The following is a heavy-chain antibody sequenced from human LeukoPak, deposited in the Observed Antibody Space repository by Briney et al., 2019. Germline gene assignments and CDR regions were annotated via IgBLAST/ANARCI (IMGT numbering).Heavy chain of an antibody. V-gene: IGHV4-39*01. CDR3: ARHGIFGVVIAWFDP. CDR2: IYYSGST. CDR1: GGSISSSNW. Sequence: SETLSLTCAVSGGSISSSNWWSWVRQPPGKGLEWIGSIYYSGSTYYNPSLKSRVTISVDTSKNQFSLKLSSVTAADTAVYYCARHGIFGVVIAWFDPWGQGTLVTVSS. J-gene: IGHJ5*02. D-gene: IGHD3-3*01.